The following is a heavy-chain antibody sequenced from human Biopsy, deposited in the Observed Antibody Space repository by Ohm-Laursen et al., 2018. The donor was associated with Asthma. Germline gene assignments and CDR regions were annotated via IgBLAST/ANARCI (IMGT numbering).Heavy chain of an antibody. D-gene: IGHD6-6*01. V-gene: IGHV4-39*02. CDR3: ARAVSSSSYWYFDL. CDR2: IYYSGRT. Sequence: SETLSLTCIVSGDAMSTSGPYWGWIRQSPGKGLEWIGSIYYSGRTYYNPPLRSRVTISADTSKNHFSLKVTSVTAADTAVYYCARAVSSSSYWYFDLWGRGDLVTVSS. CDR1: GDAMSTSGPY. J-gene: IGHJ2*01.